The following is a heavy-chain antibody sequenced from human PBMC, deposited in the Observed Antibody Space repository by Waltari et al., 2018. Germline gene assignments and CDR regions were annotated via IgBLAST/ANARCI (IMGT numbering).Heavy chain of an antibody. CDR2: INPNSGGT. D-gene: IGHD3-10*01. CDR1: GYTFTGYY. J-gene: IGHJ6*03. V-gene: IGHV1-2*06. Sequence: QVQLVQSGAEVKKPGASVKVSCTASGYTFTGYYMPWVRQAPGQGLEWMGRINPNSGGTNYAQKFQGRVTMTRDTSISTAYMELSRLRSDDTAVYYCARVRGDRDYYYMDVWGKGTTVTVSS. CDR3: ARVRGDRDYYYMDV.